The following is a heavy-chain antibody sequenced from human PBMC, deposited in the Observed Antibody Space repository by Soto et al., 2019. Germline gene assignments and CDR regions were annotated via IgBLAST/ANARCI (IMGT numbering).Heavy chain of an antibody. CDR3: ARGTGRASGY. CDR1: GGSISGYY. D-gene: IGHD3-10*01. J-gene: IGHJ4*02. Sequence: QVQLQESGPGLVKPSETLALTCNDSGGSISGYYWSWIRQPPGKGLEWIGYIYYSGSTNYNPSLKCRVTISVDTSKNQFSLKMSSVTAADTAVYYCARGTGRASGYLGQGTLVTVSS. CDR2: IYYSGST. V-gene: IGHV4-59*01.